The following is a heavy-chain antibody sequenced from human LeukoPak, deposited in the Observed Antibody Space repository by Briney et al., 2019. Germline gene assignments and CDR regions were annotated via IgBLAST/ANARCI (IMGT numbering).Heavy chain of an antibody. V-gene: IGHV4-30-2*01. CDR1: GGSFGGGGYS. Sequence: SQTRSLTCAAPGGSFGGGGYSWSWIRQPPGKGLEWIGYIYHSGSTYYNPSIKSRVAISVDRSKTQFCLKLSSVIAADTDVYYCARVIQGYYGSGSYYNSTPYYYYYYGMDVWGKGTTVTVSS. CDR3: ARVIQGYYGSGSYYNSTPYYYYYYGMDV. J-gene: IGHJ6*04. D-gene: IGHD3-10*01. CDR2: IYHSGST.